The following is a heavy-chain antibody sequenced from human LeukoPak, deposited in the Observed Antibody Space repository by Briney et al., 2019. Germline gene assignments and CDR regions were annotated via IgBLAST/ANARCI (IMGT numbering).Heavy chain of an antibody. D-gene: IGHD2-2*01. CDR2: ISGSGGST. CDR3: AKGRTSSLGLSYYMDV. CDR1: GFTFSTYA. J-gene: IGHJ6*03. Sequence: PGGSLRLSCAASGFTFSTYAMSWVRQAPGKGLEGVSAISGSGGSTYHADSVKGRVTISTDNSKNTMYLQMDSLRAEDTAVYYCAKGRTSSLGLSYYMDVWGKGTTVTVSS. V-gene: IGHV3-23*01.